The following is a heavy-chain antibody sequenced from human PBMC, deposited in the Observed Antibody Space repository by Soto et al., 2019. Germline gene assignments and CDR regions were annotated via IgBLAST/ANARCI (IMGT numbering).Heavy chain of an antibody. J-gene: IGHJ6*02. V-gene: IGHV3-30-3*01. CDR2: ISYDGGNK. Sequence: PGGSLRLSCASSGFTFSSYAMHWVRQAPGKGLEWLAVISYDGGNKYYADSVKGRFTISRDDSKNTLYLQMHSLSAEDTAVYSCARDAWPNCRGGSCFGMDVWGQATTVTSP. CDR1: GFTFSSYA. D-gene: IGHD2-15*01. CDR3: ARDAWPNCRGGSCFGMDV.